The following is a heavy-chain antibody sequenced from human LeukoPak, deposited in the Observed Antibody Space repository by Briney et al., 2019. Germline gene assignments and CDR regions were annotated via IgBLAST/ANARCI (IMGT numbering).Heavy chain of an antibody. Sequence: ASVKVSCKASGYTFTSYGISWVRQAPGQGLEWMGGIIPIFGTANYAQKFQGRVTITADESTSTAYMELSSLRSEDTAVYYCASLSSWYGYFDYWGQGTLVTVS. CDR1: GYTFTSYG. D-gene: IGHD6-13*01. CDR3: ASLSSWYGYFDY. CDR2: IIPIFGTA. J-gene: IGHJ4*02. V-gene: IGHV1-69*13.